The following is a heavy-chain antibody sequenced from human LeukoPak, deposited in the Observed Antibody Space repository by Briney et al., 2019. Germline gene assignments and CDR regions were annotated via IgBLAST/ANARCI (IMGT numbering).Heavy chain of an antibody. V-gene: IGHV5-10-1*01. CDR1: GSIFTSYW. D-gene: IGHD2-8*02. CDR3: ARRLVGYADYDLSIFDY. CDR2: IDPSDSYT. J-gene: IGHJ4*02. Sequence: GASLQISCKGSGSIFTSYWISWVRQLPGKGLEWMGWIDPSDSYTNYSPSFQGHVTISADKSISTAYLQWSSLKAPDTAMYYCARRLVGYADYDLSIFDYWGQGTLVTVSS.